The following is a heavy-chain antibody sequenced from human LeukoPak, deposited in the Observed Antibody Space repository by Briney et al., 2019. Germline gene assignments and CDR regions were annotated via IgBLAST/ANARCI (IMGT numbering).Heavy chain of an antibody. CDR1: GGSISNYY. J-gene: IGHJ4*02. Sequence: PSETLSLTCTVSGGSISNYYWSSIRQPPGPGLEWIGYIYNSGNTNYNPSLKSRVTISVDTSKNQFSLKLSSVTAADTAVYYCASGSSYGFIDYWGQGTLVTVSS. CDR3: ASGSSYGFIDY. CDR2: IYNSGNT. D-gene: IGHD5-18*01. V-gene: IGHV4-59*08.